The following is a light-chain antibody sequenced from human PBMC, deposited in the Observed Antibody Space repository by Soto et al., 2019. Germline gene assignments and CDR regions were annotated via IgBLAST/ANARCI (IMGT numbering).Light chain of an antibody. CDR1: QSVSSN. CDR3: QQYNNWQT. V-gene: IGKV3-15*01. J-gene: IGKJ1*01. CDR2: GAS. Sequence: EIVMAQSPATLSVSAGERATLSCRASQSVSSNLAWYQQKPGQAPRLLIYGASTRDTGVPARFSGSGSGTEFTLTISSLQSEDFAVYYCQQYNNWQTFGQGTKVDIK.